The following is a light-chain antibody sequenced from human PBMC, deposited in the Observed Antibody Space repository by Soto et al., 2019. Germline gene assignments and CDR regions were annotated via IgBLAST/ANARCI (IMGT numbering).Light chain of an antibody. CDR1: QSVSSSY. CDR2: GAS. J-gene: IGKJ4*01. CDR3: QQYDSTVT. Sequence: DIVLTQSPGTLSLSPGERAALSCRASQSVSSSYLAWYQQKRGQAPRLLIYGASNRATGIPDRFSGSGSGTDFTLTISRLEPEDFAVYYCQQYDSTVTFGGGTKVEIK. V-gene: IGKV3-20*01.